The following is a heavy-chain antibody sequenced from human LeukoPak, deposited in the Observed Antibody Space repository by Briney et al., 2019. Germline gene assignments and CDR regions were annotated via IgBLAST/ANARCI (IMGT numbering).Heavy chain of an antibody. J-gene: IGHJ6*03. CDR1: RFTFSSYS. CDR3: ARVGPRVNPDYYYYYMDV. CDR2: ISSSGSYI. D-gene: IGHD1-14*01. V-gene: IGHV3-21*01. Sequence: GGSLRLSCAASRFTFSSYSMNWARQAPGKGLEWVSSISSSGSYIYYADSVKGRFTISRDNAKNSLYLQMIRLRAEDTAVYYCARVGPRVNPDYYYYYMDVWGKGTTVTVSS.